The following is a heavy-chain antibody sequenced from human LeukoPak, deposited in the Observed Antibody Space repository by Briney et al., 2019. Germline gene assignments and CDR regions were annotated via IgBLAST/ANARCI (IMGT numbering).Heavy chain of an antibody. V-gene: IGHV3-7*01. D-gene: IGHD2-15*01. CDR1: GFTFSSYW. CDR2: IKQDGSEK. Sequence: GGSLRLSCAASGFTFSSYWMGWVRQAPGKGLEWVANIKQDGSEKYYVDSVKGRFTISRDNAKNSLYLQMNSLRAEDTAVYYCARSRHCSGGSCYSDYWGQGTLVTVSS. CDR3: ARSRHCSGGSCYSDY. J-gene: IGHJ4*02.